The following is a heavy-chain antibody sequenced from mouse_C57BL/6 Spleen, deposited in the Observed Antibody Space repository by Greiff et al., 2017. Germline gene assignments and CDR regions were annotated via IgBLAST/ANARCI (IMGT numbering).Heavy chain of an antibody. CDR3: ASDRGSYGSGFAY. CDR2: IYHNSGCT. J-gene: IGHJ3*01. Sequence: QVQLQQPGAELVKPGASVKLSCKASGYTFTSYGMHWVKQRPGQGLEWIGFIYHNSGCTNYNEKFKSKATLTLDTSSSTAYMQLSSLTSEDSAVCYSASDRGSYGSGFAYWGQGTLVTVSA. CDR1: GYTFTSYG. V-gene: IGHV1-64*01. D-gene: IGHD1-1*01.